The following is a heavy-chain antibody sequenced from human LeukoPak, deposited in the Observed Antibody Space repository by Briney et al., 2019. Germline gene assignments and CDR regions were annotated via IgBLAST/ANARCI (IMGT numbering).Heavy chain of an antibody. CDR2: IKKDGSET. J-gene: IGHJ4*02. CDR1: GFTFSTSW. D-gene: IGHD5-12*01. V-gene: IGHV3-7*03. Sequence: GGSLRLSCAASGFTFSTSWMSWVRQVPGKRLEWVANIKKDGSETYYVDSVKGRFTISRDNAKNSLYLQMNSLRAEDTAMYYCARGRYSGTTYYFDYWGQGTLVTVSS. CDR3: ARGRYSGTTYYFDY.